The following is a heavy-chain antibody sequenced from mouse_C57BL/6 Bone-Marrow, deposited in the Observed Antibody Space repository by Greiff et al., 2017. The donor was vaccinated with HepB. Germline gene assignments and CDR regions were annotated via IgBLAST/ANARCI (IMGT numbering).Heavy chain of an antibody. CDR3: ARLNWYFDV. CDR1: GFTFSSYT. CDR2: ISGGGGNT. Sequence: EVQRVESGGGLVKPGGSLKLSCAASGFTFSSYTMSWVRQTPEKRLEWVATISGGGGNTYYPDSVKGRFTIARDNAKNTLYLQMSSLRSEDTALYYCARLNWYFDVWGTGTTVTVSS. V-gene: IGHV5-9*01. J-gene: IGHJ1*03.